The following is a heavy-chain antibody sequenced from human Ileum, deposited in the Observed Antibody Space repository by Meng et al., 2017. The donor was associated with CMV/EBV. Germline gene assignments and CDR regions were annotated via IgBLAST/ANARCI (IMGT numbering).Heavy chain of an antibody. CDR3: VSLVTLRQGVAY. D-gene: IGHD2-21*02. J-gene: IGHJ4*02. CDR1: GYTFNGYY. Sequence: ASVKVSCMASGYTFNGYYVHWVRQAPGQGLEWLGWVNSGSGGTSYAQKFQGRITMTRDTSISTTYMELSGLRFDDTAMYYCVSLVTLRQGVAYWGQGTLVTAPQ. V-gene: IGHV1-2*02. CDR2: VNSGSGGT.